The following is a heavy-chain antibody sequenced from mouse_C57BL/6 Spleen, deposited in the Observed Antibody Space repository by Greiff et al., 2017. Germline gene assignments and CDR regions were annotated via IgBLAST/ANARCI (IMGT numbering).Heavy chain of an antibody. CDR1: GFTFSSYA. Sequence: EVMLVESGEGLVKPGGSLKLSCAASGFTFSSYAMSWVRQTPEKRLEWVAYISSGGDYIYYADTVKGRFTISRDNARNTLYLQMSSLKSEDTAMYYCTRDNYYGSSPFDYWGQGTTLTVSS. CDR3: TRDNYYGSSPFDY. D-gene: IGHD1-1*01. V-gene: IGHV5-9-1*02. CDR2: ISSGGDYI. J-gene: IGHJ2*01.